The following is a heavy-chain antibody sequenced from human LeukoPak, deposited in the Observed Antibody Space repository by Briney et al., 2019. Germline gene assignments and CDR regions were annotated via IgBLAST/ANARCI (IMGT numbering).Heavy chain of an antibody. CDR3: ARLVNYGYSDY. CDR1: GHSTTRGYY. J-gene: IGHJ4*02. CDR2: FFQSEKS. Sequence: SETLSLTCGISGHSTTRGYYWAWFRQSPGKGPEWIATFFQSEKSFYNASLESRVIMSLDTSKSQFSLNLKSVTAADTAAYYCARLVNYGYSDYWGQGTLVTVSS. D-gene: IGHD3-22*01. V-gene: IGHV4-38-2*01.